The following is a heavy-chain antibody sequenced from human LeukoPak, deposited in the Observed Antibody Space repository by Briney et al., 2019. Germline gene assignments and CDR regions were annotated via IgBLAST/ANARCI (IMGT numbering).Heavy chain of an antibody. CDR3: ARVRCISTSCYEYNWFDP. CDR1: GDSISSYY. D-gene: IGHD2-2*01. J-gene: IGHJ5*02. V-gene: IGHV4-59*01. Sequence: SETLSLTCTVSGDSISSYYWSWIRQPPGKGLEWIGYIYYSGSTNYNPSLKSRVTISVDTSKNQFSLKLSSVTAADTAVYYCARVRCISTSCYEYNWFDPWGQGTLVTASS. CDR2: IYYSGST.